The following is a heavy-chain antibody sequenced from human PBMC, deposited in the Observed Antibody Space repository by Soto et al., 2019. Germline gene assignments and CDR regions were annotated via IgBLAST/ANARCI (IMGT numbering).Heavy chain of an antibody. CDR2: IKQDGSEK. CDR1: GFTFSSYW. Sequence: PGGSLRLSCAASGFTFSSYWMSWVRQAPGKGLEWVANIKQDGSEKYYVDSVKGRFTISRDNAKNSLYLQMNSLRAEDTAVYYCARDPGRGAWYQLPSYYYYGMDVWGQGTTVTVSS. D-gene: IGHD2-2*01. J-gene: IGHJ6*02. V-gene: IGHV3-7*03. CDR3: ARDPGRGAWYQLPSYYYYGMDV.